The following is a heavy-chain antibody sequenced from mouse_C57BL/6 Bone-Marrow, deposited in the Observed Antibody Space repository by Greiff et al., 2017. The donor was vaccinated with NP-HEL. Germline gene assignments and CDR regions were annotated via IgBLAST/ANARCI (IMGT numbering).Heavy chain of an antibody. V-gene: IGHV2-2*01. J-gene: IGHJ3*01. Sequence: VKVVESGPGPVQPSQSLSITCTVSGFSLTSYGVHWVRQSPGKGLEWLGVIWSGGSTDYNAAFISRLSISKDNSKSQVFLKMNSLQTDDTAMYYCAKRGIYYDYEGLFAYWGQGTLVTVSA. CDR2: IWSGGST. D-gene: IGHD2-4*01. CDR3: AKRGIYYDYEGLFAY. CDR1: GFSLTSYG.